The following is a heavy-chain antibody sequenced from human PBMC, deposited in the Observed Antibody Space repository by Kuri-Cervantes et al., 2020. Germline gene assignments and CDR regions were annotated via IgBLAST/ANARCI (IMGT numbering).Heavy chain of an antibody. D-gene: IGHD3-22*01. CDR3: ARVVFRYYYDSSAQLGNWFDP. CDR1: GGSISSGDYY. V-gene: IGHV4-30-4*01. Sequence: LRLSCTVSGGSISSGDYYWSWIRQPPGKGLEWIGYIYYSGSTYYNSSLKSRVTISVGTSKNQFSLKLSSVTAADTAVYYCARVVFRYYYDSSAQLGNWFDPWGQGTLVTVSS. CDR2: IYYSGST. J-gene: IGHJ5*02.